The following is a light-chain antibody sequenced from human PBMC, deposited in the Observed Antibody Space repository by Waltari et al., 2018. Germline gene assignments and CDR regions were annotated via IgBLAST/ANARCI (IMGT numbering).Light chain of an antibody. CDR2: WAS. CDR3: MQGTHWPYT. CDR1: QSVLYSSNNKNY. V-gene: IGKV4-1*01. J-gene: IGKJ2*01. Sequence: DIVMTQSPDSLAVSLGERATINCESSQSVLYSSNNKNYLAWYQQKPGQPPKLLIYWASTRDSGVPDRFSGSGSGTDFTLKISRVEAEDVGVYYCMQGTHWPYTFGQGTKLEIK.